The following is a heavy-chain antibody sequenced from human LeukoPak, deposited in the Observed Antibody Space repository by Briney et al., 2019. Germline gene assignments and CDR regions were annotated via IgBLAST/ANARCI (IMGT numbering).Heavy chain of an antibody. CDR1: GFTFSSYA. V-gene: IGHV3-23*01. J-gene: IGHJ4*02. Sequence: PGGSLRLSCAASGFTFSSYAMSWVRQAPGKGLEWVSAISGSGGSTYYADSVKGRFTISRDNSKNTLYLQMNSLRAEDTAVYYCAKDLTYSGSSNSDYWGQGTLVTVSS. D-gene: IGHD1-26*01. CDR3: AKDLTYSGSSNSDY. CDR2: ISGSGGST.